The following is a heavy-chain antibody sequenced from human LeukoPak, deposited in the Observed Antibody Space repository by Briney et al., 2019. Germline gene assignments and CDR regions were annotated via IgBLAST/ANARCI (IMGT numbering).Heavy chain of an antibody. D-gene: IGHD3-10*01. CDR3: ARHLDPYYFGSGSYYLKGWFDP. J-gene: IGHJ5*02. CDR2: IDPSESYT. CDR1: GYIFTSYW. Sequence: GESLKISCKGSGYIFTSYWINWVRQMPGKGLEWMGRIDPSESYTNYSPSFQGHVTISADKSTSTAYLQWSSLKASDTAMYYCARHLDPYYFGSGSYYLKGWFDPWGQGTLVTVSS. V-gene: IGHV5-10-1*01.